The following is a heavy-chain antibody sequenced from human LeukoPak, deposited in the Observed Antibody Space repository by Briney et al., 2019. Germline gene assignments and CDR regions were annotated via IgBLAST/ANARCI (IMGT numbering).Heavy chain of an antibody. J-gene: IGHJ4*02. CDR3: ARGPHDGTIDY. Sequence: GSVKVSCKASGYTFTSFEINWVRQATGQGLEWMGWVDPNSGKTGYAQKFQGRVTMTKNTSMNTAYMELRSLKSDDTAVYCCARGPHDGTIDYWGQGTLVTVSS. CDR1: GYTFTSFE. V-gene: IGHV1-8*01. CDR2: VDPNSGKT. D-gene: IGHD1-1*01.